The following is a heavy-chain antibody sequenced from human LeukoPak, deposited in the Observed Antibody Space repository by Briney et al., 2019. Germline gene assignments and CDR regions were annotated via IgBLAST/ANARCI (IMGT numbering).Heavy chain of an antibody. J-gene: IGHJ3*02. CDR1: GGSISSYY. CDR3: ARVGYYYDSSGYYLDVFDI. D-gene: IGHD3-22*01. Sequence: SETLSLTCTVSGGSISSYYWSWIRQPPGKGLEWIGYIYYSGSTNYNPSLKSRVTISVDTSKNQFSLKLSSVTAADTAVYYCARVGYYYDSSGYYLDVFDIWGQGTMVTVSS. V-gene: IGHV4-59*01. CDR2: IYYSGST.